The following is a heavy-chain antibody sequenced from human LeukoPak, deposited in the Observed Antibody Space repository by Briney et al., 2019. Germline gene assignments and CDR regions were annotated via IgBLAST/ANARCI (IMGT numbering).Heavy chain of an antibody. D-gene: IGHD6-19*01. CDR2: INQDGSEN. J-gene: IGHJ5*02. CDR1: AFIFSRNW. CDR3: ARASAGIAVVGRFDP. Sequence: PGGSLRLSCAASAFIFSRNWMSWIRQAPGKGLEWVANINQDGSENYYVDSVKGRFTISRDNVKNSLYLQVNSLRAEDTAVYYCARASAGIAVVGRFDPWGQGTLVTVSS. V-gene: IGHV3-7*01.